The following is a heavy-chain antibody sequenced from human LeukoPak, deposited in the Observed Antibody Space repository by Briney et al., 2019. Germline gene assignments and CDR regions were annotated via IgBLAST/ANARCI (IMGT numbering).Heavy chain of an antibody. J-gene: IGHJ4*02. CDR2: IRYDGSNK. CDR1: GFTFSSYG. CDR3: ARDYGSGRFGETADY. D-gene: IGHD3-10*01. Sequence: GGSLRLSCAASGFTFSSYGMHWVRQAPGKGLEWVAFIRYDGSNKYYADSVKGRFTISRDNSKNTLYLQMNSLRPEDTAVYFCARDYGSGRFGETADYWGQGTLVAVSS. V-gene: IGHV3-30*02.